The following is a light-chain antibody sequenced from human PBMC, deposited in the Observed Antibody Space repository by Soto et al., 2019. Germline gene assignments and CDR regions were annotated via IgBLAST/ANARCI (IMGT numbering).Light chain of an antibody. V-gene: IGKV3-20*01. CDR2: GAS. Sequence: EIVLAQSPGTLPLSPGDRATLSCRASQSVSTSYLAWYQQKPGQAPRLLIYGASSRATGIPDRFSGSGSGTDFTLTISRLEPEDFAVYYCQRGVTFGQGTRLEIK. J-gene: IGKJ5*01. CDR3: QRGVT. CDR1: QSVSTSY.